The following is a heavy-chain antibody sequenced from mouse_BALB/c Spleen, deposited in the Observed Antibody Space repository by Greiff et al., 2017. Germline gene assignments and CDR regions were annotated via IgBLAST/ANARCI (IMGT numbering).Heavy chain of an antibody. Sequence: EVQLQESGAELVKPGASVKLSCTASGFNIKDTYMHWVKQRPEQGLEWLGRIDPANGNTKYDPKFQGKATITADTSSNTAYLQLSSLTSEDTAVYYCAIHDYGYWYFDVWGAGTTVTVSS. V-gene: IGHV14-3*02. CDR2: IDPANGNT. CDR3: AIHDYGYWYFDV. D-gene: IGHD1-2*01. J-gene: IGHJ1*01. CDR1: GFNIKDTY.